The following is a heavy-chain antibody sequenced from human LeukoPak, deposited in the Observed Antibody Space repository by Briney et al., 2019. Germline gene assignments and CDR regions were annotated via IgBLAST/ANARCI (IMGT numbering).Heavy chain of an antibody. J-gene: IGHJ4*02. CDR3: ARTNDFWSGYYQYYFDY. CDR2: MKQDGSEK. D-gene: IGHD3-3*01. Sequence: PGGSLRLSCAASGFTFSSYWMSWVRHAPGKGLEWVANMKQDGSEKYYVDSVKGRFTISIDNAKNSLYLQMNSLRAEDTAVYYCARTNDFWSGYYQYYFDYWGQGTLVTVSS. CDR1: GFTFSSYW. V-gene: IGHV3-7*01.